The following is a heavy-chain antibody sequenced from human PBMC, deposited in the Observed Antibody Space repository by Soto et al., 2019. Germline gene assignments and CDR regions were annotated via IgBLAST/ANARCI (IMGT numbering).Heavy chain of an antibody. CDR1: GGSISSSKYF. CDR3: ARQYSNGWYFQY. Sequence: SETLSLTCTVSGGSISSSKYFWGWIRQPPGKGLEWIGSIYYSVNTYYNPSLKSRVAISVDTSKNQFSLKLTSVTAADTAVYYCARQYSNGWYFQYWGQGTLVTVSS. J-gene: IGHJ1*01. V-gene: IGHV4-39*01. CDR2: IYYSVNT. D-gene: IGHD6-19*01.